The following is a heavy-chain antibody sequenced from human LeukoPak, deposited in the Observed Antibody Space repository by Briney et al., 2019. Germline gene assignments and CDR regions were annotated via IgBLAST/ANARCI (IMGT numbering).Heavy chain of an antibody. CDR3: SRHWAASDFDY. V-gene: IGHV4-39*01. D-gene: IGHD6-13*01. J-gene: IGHJ4*02. Sequence: PSETLSLTCTVSSGSIRSSSYYWGWIRQPPGKRLEWIGSINYSGSTYYNPSLKSRVAIAVDTSKNQFSLNLSSVTATDTAVYYCSRHWAASDFDYWGQGTLVPGSS. CDR1: SGSIRSSSYY. CDR2: INYSGST.